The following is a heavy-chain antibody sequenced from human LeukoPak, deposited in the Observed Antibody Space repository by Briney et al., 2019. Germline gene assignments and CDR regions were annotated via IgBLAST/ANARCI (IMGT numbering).Heavy chain of an antibody. CDR1: GYTFTSYH. Sequence: ASVKVSCKTSGYTFTSYHMHWVRQAPGQGLEWVGILKSSGDTTVYAQKLQGRVTVTRDTSTSTVYTELSSLSSEDTALYYCVREEAHTYNFDFWGPGTLVTVSS. J-gene: IGHJ4*02. CDR3: VREEAHTYNFDF. CDR2: LKSSGDTT. V-gene: IGHV1-46*01. D-gene: IGHD1-1*01.